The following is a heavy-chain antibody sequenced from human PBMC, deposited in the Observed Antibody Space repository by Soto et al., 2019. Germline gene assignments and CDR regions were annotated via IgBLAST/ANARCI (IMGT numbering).Heavy chain of an antibody. Sequence: PSETLSLTCTVSGGSISSSSYYWGWIRQPPGKGLEWIGSIYYSGSTYYNPSLKSRVTISVDTSKNQFSLKLSSVTAADTAVYYCARLVDFDWSTLQGFDPWGQGTLVTVSX. V-gene: IGHV4-39*01. CDR3: ARLVDFDWSTLQGFDP. D-gene: IGHD3-9*01. CDR1: GGSISSSSYY. CDR2: IYYSGST. J-gene: IGHJ5*02.